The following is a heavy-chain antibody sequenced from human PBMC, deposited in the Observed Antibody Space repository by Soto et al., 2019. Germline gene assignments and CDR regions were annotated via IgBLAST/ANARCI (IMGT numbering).Heavy chain of an antibody. CDR3: AKDQRYSGWVDDSGMGV. V-gene: IGHV3-30*18. D-gene: IGHD3-9*01. J-gene: IGHJ6*02. Sequence: QVQLVESGGGVVQPGRSLRLSCAASGFIFSDYAFHWVRQAPGKGLEWVSVISFDGSAQYYADSVRGRFTISRGQSKSTVFLHMNSLTAGDTGIYYCAKDQRYSGWVDDSGMGVWGPGPTVTGSS. CDR2: ISFDGSAQ. CDR1: GFIFSDYA.